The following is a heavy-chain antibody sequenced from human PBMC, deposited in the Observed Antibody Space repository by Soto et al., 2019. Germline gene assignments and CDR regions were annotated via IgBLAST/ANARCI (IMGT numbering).Heavy chain of an antibody. CDR3: AVSAGWFDP. V-gene: IGHV2-26*01. Sequence: QVTLKESGPVLVKPTETLTLTCNVSGFSLSNAKVGVSWIRQPPGKALEWLAHIFSNDEKSYSTSLKSRLTISKDSSKSQVVLTMTNVDPVDTATYYCAVSAGWFDPWGQGTLVIVSS. CDR1: GFSLSNAKVG. J-gene: IGHJ5*02. CDR2: IFSNDEK.